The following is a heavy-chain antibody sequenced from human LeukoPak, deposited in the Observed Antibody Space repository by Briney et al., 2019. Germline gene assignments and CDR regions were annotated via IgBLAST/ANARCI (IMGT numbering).Heavy chain of an antibody. Sequence: GSLRLSCAASGFTFSSYWMSWVRQAPGKGLEWVANIKQDGSEKYYVDSVKGRFTISRDNSKNTLYLQMNSLRAEDTAVYYCARGITQWSGYYHGYYYYYMDVWGKGTTVTVSS. CDR3: ARGITQWSGYYHGYYYYYMDV. CDR1: GFTFSSYW. CDR2: IKQDGSEK. V-gene: IGHV3-7*01. D-gene: IGHD3-3*01. J-gene: IGHJ6*03.